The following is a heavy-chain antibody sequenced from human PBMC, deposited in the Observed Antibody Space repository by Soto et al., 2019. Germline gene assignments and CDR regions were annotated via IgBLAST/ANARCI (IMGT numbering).Heavy chain of an antibody. CDR3: VQSRCGGDCLQSYSSHSYYGLDV. CDR2: IYWDDDK. Sequence: QITLKESGPTLVKPTQTLTLTCTFSGFSLSTTGVGVGWIRQPPGKALEWLALIYWDDDKRYHPSLNSRRTITKDTSKNQVVLAMTNMDPVDTATYYCVQSRCGGDCLQSYSSHSYYGLDVWGQGTPVTVSS. CDR1: GFSLSTTGVG. D-gene: IGHD2-21*02. J-gene: IGHJ6*02. V-gene: IGHV2-5*02.